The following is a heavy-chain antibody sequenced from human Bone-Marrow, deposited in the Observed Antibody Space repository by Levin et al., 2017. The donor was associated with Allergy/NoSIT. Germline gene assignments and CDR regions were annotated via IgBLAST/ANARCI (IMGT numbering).Heavy chain of an antibody. V-gene: IGHV4-59*01. J-gene: IGHJ4*02. CDR3: ARGGPDYGYYFDY. D-gene: IGHD4-17*01. Sequence: SQTLSLTCTVSGGSIGHYYWSWIRQPPGKGLEWIGYIYYSGSTNYNPSLKSRVTMSVDTSKNQFSLKLSSVTAADTAVYYCARGGPDYGYYFDYWGQGTLVTVSS. CDR2: IYYSGST. CDR1: GGSIGHYY.